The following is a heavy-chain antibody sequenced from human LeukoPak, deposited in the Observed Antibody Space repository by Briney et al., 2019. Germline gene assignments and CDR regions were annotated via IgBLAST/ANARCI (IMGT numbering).Heavy chain of an antibody. D-gene: IGHD6-19*01. CDR3: AKGAGIAVAGTPFDY. J-gene: IGHJ4*02. V-gene: IGHV3-30*18. Sequence: GGSLRLSCAASGFTFSSYGMHWVRQAPGKGLEWVAVISYDGSNKYYADSVKGRFTISRDNSKNTLYLQTNSLRAEDTAVYYCAKGAGIAVAGTPFDYWGQGTLVTVSS. CDR2: ISYDGSNK. CDR1: GFTFSSYG.